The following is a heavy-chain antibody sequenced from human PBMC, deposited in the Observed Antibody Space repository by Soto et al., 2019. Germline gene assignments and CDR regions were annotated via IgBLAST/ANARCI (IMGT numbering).Heavy chain of an antibody. CDR2: IIPIFGTA. J-gene: IGHJ6*02. V-gene: IGHV1-69*06. Sequence: QVQLVQSGAEVKKPGSSVKVSCKASGGTFSSYAISWVRQAPGQGLEWMGGIIPIFGTANYAQKFQGRVTITADKSTSTAYMELSSLRSEDTAVYYCAGGEQLVPRFPYYYYGMDVWGQGTTVTVSS. CDR1: GGTFSSYA. CDR3: AGGEQLVPRFPYYYYGMDV. D-gene: IGHD6-6*01.